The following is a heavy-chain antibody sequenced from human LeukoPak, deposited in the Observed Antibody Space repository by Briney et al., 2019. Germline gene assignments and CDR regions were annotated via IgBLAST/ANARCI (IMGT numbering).Heavy chain of an antibody. CDR3: ARSFRPYCGGDCYPPEYFQH. CDR1: GGSISSYY. D-gene: IGHD2-21*02. V-gene: IGHV4-4*07. Sequence: SETLSLTCTASGGSISSYYWSWIRQPAGKGLEWIGSIYYSGSTYYNPSLKSRVTISVDTSKNQFSLKLSSVTAADTAVYYCARSFRPYCGGDCYPPEYFQHWGQGTLVTVSS. J-gene: IGHJ1*01. CDR2: IYYSGST.